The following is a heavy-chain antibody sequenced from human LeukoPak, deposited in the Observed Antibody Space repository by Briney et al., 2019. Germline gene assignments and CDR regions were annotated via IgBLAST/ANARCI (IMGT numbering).Heavy chain of an antibody. CDR2: INSDGNNT. CDR1: GMTFSSYS. V-gene: IGHV3-74*01. CDR3: ARAHLVDTAMVGY. D-gene: IGHD5-18*01. Sequence: GGSLRLSCAASGMTFSSYSMNWVRQAPGKGLVWVSHINSDGNNTIYADSVKGRFTISRDNARNTLYLEMNSLRAEDTAVYYCARAHLVDTAMVGYWGQGTLVTVSS. J-gene: IGHJ4*02.